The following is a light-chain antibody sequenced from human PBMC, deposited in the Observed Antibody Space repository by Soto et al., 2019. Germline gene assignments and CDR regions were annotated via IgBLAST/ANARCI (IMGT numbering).Light chain of an antibody. Sequence: QSVLTQPPSVSGAPGQRVTISCTGSSSNIGAGYDVHWYQQLPGTAPKLPIYGNSNRPSGVPDRFSGSKPGTSASLAITGLQAEDEADYYCQSYDSSLSGWVFGGGTKLTVL. J-gene: IGLJ3*02. CDR1: SSNIGAGYD. CDR3: QSYDSSLSGWV. CDR2: GNS. V-gene: IGLV1-40*01.